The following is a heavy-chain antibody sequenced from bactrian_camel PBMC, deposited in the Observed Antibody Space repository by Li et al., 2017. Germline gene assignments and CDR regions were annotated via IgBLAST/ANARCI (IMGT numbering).Heavy chain of an antibody. D-gene: IGHD1*01. CDR3: ANWLGWQYNY. CDR1: GYDFGYSC. Sequence: HVQLVESGGGSVQAGGSLRLSCAAPGYDFGYSCMGWFRQAPGKEREEAAHISQGGAGTYYADSVKDRFTISKDNAKNTLYLQLNNLKTEDTAMYYCANWLGWQYNYWGQGTQVTVS. CDR2: ISQGGAGT. J-gene: IGHJ4*01. V-gene: IGHV3S1*01.